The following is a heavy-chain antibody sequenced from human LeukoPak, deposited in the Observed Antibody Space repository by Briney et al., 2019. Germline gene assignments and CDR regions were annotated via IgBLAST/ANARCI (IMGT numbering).Heavy chain of an antibody. CDR1: GYTFTGYY. V-gene: IGHV1-2*02. D-gene: IGHD4-17*01. J-gene: IGHJ3*02. Sequence: ASVKVSCKASGYTFTGYYMHWVRQAPGQGLEWMGWINPNSGGANYAQKFQGRVTITADESTSTAYMELSSLRSEDTAVYYCARGSTVTTGAFDIWGQGTMVTVSS. CDR3: ARGSTVTTGAFDI. CDR2: INPNSGGA.